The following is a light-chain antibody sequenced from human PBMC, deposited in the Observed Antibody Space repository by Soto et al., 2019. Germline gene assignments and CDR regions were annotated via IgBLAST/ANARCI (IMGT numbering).Light chain of an antibody. V-gene: IGKV3-20*01. J-gene: IGKJ1*01. Sequence: EIVLTQSPGTLSLSPGERATLSCRAGQSASSRYLAWYQQKPGQAPRLLIYGASSRATGIPDRFSGSGSGKDFTFTISRLEPEDFAVYYCQQYGSSPWTFGQGTKVEIK. CDR3: QQYGSSPWT. CDR2: GAS. CDR1: QSASSRY.